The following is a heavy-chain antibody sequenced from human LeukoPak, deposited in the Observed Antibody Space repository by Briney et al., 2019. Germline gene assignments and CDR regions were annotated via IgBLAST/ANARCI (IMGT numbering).Heavy chain of an antibody. CDR1: GDSVSSTRAA. Sequence: SQTLSLTCVISGDSVSSTRAAWDWIRQSPSRGLEWLGRTYYKSQWLNDYAPSVKSHISINADTATNQFSLQLSAVTPEDTAAYYCARARGLGLLDSWGQGTLVTVSS. CDR2: TYYKSQWLN. D-gene: IGHD2/OR15-2a*01. CDR3: ARARGLGLLDS. V-gene: IGHV6-1*01. J-gene: IGHJ1*01.